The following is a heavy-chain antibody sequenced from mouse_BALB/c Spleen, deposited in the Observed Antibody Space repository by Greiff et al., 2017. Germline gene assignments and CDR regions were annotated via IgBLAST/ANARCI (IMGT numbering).Heavy chain of an antibody. Sequence: EVQLQESGPGLVKPSQSLSLTCTVTGYSITSDYAWYWIRQFPGNKLEWMGYISYSGSTSYNPSLKSRISITRDTSKNQFFLQLNSVTTEDTATYYCARGMAMDYWGQGTSVTVSS. CDR3: ARGMAMDY. J-gene: IGHJ4*01. CDR2: ISYSGST. V-gene: IGHV3-2*02. CDR1: GYSITSDYA.